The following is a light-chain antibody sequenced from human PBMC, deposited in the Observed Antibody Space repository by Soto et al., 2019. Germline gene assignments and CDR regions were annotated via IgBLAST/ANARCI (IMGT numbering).Light chain of an antibody. J-gene: IGKJ1*01. CDR2: GAS. CDR1: QSVSSSY. CDR3: QQYGSSPLA. V-gene: IGKV3-20*01. Sequence: EIVLTESPRIMYLSLRARARSSSMSSQSVSSSYLAWYQQKPGQAPRLLIYGASSRATGIPDRFSGSGSGTDFTLTISRLEPEDFAVYYCQQYGSSPLAFGQGTKVDI.